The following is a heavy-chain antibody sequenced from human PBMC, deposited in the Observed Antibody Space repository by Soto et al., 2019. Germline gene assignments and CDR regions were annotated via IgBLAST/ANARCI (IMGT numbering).Heavy chain of an antibody. J-gene: IGHJ4*02. CDR3: ARGLRYSSSWNPFDY. D-gene: IGHD6-13*01. Sequence: ASVKVSCKASGYTFSTYYMHWVRQAPGQGYEWMGIINPSGGSTTYAQKFQGRVTMTRDTSTTTVDMELSSLKSEDTAVYYCARGLRYSSSWNPFDYWGQRPLVTVFS. CDR2: INPSGGST. V-gene: IGHV1-46*01. CDR1: GYTFSTYY.